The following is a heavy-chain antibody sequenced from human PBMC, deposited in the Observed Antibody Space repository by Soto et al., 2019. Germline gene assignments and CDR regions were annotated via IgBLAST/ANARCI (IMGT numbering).Heavy chain of an antibody. V-gene: IGHV3-23*01. CDR3: ATSGRRFNYFDY. D-gene: IGHD1-26*01. J-gene: IGHJ4*02. CDR1: GFTFSSYA. Sequence: EVQLLESGGGLVQPGGSLRLSCAASGFTFSSYAMSWVRQAPGKGLEWVSGISGSGGSTYYADSVKGRFTISRDNSKNTLYLQMNSLRAEDTAVYYCATSGRRFNYFDYWGQGTLVTVSS. CDR2: ISGSGGST.